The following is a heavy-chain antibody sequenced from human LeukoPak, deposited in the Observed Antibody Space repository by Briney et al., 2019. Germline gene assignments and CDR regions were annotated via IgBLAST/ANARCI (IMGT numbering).Heavy chain of an antibody. D-gene: IGHD3-22*01. Sequence: SETLSLTCAVSGYSIISGYYWGWIRQPPGKGLEWIGSIYHSGSTYYNPSLKSRVTISVDTYKNQFSLKLSSVTAADTAVYYCARDYTMTDDYWGQGNLVTVSS. CDR1: GYSIISGYY. J-gene: IGHJ4*02. CDR3: ARDYTMTDDY. CDR2: IYHSGST. V-gene: IGHV4-38-2*02.